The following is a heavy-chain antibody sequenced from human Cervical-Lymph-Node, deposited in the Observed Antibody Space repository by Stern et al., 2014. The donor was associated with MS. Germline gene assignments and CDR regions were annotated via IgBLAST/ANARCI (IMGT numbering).Heavy chain of an antibody. Sequence: QLQESGPGLVKPSETLSLTCAVSGDSISSYTHYWAWIRQPPGKGLGRIGSVVYSWSTYYNPSLKSPVPISVNTSKNPFSLGLNSVTAADTAVYYCAKHACTGAACPFDLWGQGTLVTVSS. D-gene: IGHD2-8*02. CDR2: VVYSWST. V-gene: IGHV4-39*01. CDR3: AKHACTGAACPFDL. CDR1: GDSISSYTHY. J-gene: IGHJ4*02.